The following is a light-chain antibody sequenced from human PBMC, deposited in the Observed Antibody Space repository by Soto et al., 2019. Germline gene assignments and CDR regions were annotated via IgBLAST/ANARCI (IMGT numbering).Light chain of an antibody. V-gene: IGKV3-15*01. CDR2: GAS. CDR1: QSVSSN. Sequence: EIVMTQSPVTLSVSPGERATLSCRASQSVSSNLAWYQKKPGQAPRLLIYGASTRATGIPARFSGSGSATEFTLTISSLQSGDFAVYYCQQYNIWPPWTFGQGTKVEIK. J-gene: IGKJ1*01. CDR3: QQYNIWPPWT.